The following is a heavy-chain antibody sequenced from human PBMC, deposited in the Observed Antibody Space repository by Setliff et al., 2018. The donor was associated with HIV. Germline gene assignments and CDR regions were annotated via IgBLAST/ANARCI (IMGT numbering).Heavy chain of an antibody. D-gene: IGHD3-3*01. Sequence: SETLSLTCTVSGDSIRSHYWSWIRQPPGKGLEWIGYIYFSGSTNYNPSLKSRVTISLDTSMIRFSLSLNSVTAADTAVYYCARVPFGDFWRGSSFDIWGQGTMVIVSS. CDR3: ARVPFGDFWRGSSFDI. CDR2: IYFSGST. J-gene: IGHJ3*02. V-gene: IGHV4-59*11. CDR1: GDSIRSHY.